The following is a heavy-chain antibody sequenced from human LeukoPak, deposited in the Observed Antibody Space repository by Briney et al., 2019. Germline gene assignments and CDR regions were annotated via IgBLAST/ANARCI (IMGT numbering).Heavy chain of an antibody. CDR1: GFTFSSYA. CDR2: ISYDGSNK. D-gene: IGHD2-15*01. V-gene: IGHV3-30-3*01. CDR3: ARDASSGGRLRDY. J-gene: IGHJ4*02. Sequence: GRSLRLSCAASGFTFSSYAMHWVRQAPGKGLEWVAVISYDGSNKYYADSVKGRFTISRDNSKNTLYLQMNSLRAEDTAVYYCARDASSGGRLRDYWGQGTLVTVSS.